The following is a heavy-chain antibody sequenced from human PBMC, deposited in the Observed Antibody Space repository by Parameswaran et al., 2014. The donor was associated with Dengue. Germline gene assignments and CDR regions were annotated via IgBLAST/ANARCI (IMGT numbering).Heavy chain of an antibody. V-gene: IGHV1-8*01. CDR2: MNPNSGNT. Sequence: WVRQAPGQGLEWMGWMNPNSGNTGYAQKFQGRVTMTRNTSISTAYMELSSLRSEDTAVYYCARGPYDFWSGYYPRAGALDVWGQGTTVTVSS. CDR3: ARGPYDFWSGYYPRAGALDV. D-gene: IGHD3-3*01. J-gene: IGHJ6*02.